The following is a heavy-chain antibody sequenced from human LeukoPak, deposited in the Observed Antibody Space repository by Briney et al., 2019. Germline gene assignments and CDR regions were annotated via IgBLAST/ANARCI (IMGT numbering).Heavy chain of an antibody. CDR2: IYTGDSDT. CDR1: GYSFTSYW. D-gene: IGHD2-2*01. Sequence: GEALKISCKGSGYSFTSYWIGWVRQMPEKVLELMGIIYTGDSDTSYSPSFQGQVTISADKSISTAYLQWSSLKASDTAMYYCARLPYCSSTSCYDSYYYGMDVWGQGTTVTVS. J-gene: IGHJ6*02. V-gene: IGHV5-51*01. CDR3: ARLPYCSSTSCYDSYYYGMDV.